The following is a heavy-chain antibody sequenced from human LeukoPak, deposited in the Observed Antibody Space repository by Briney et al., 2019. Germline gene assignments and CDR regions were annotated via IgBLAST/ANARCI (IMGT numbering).Heavy chain of an antibody. CDR2: IYPGDSDS. CDR3: ARPSRVGGSYPDSFHF. V-gene: IGHV5-51*01. J-gene: IGHJ3*01. D-gene: IGHD4-23*01. Sequence: GESLKISCKGSGYIFTSYWIGWVRQMPGKGLEWMGIIYPGDSDSRYSPSFQGQVTISADKSISTAYLQWSSLKASDTAMYYCARPSRVGGSYPDSFHFWGQGTMVTVSS. CDR1: GYIFTSYW.